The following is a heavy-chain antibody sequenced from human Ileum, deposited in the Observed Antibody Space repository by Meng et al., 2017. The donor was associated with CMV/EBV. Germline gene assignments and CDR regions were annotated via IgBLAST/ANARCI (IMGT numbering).Heavy chain of an antibody. D-gene: IGHD4-11*01. CDR1: GYIFINFG. V-gene: IGHV1-18*01. J-gene: IGHJ5*02. Sequence: ASVKVSCKTSGYIFINFGVGWVRQAPGQGLEWLGWIGPHSCATIYARSVQGRVTMTTDTPTRTAYMELGGLIADDTSVYYCARTLKGSNFWFDTWGQGTLVTVSS. CDR2: IGPHSCAT. CDR3: ARTLKGSNFWFDT.